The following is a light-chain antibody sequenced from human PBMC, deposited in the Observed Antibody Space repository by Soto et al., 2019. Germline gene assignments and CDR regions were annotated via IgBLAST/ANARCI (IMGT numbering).Light chain of an antibody. CDR2: GAS. CDR1: QSVSSY. J-gene: IGKJ1*01. CDR3: QQYGSSRRT. Sequence: IVLTQSTATMSFSPGERATLSCRASQSVSSYLAWYQQKPGQAPRLLIYGASSRATGIPDRFSGSGSGTDFTLTISRLEKEDFAVYYCQQYGSSRRTFGQGTKVDIK. V-gene: IGKV3-20*01.